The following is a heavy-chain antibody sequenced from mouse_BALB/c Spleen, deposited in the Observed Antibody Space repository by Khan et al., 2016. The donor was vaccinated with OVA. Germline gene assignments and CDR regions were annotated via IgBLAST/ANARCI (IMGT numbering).Heavy chain of an antibody. CDR1: GYTFTSYW. CDR2: IAPGSSNA. V-gene: IGHV1S41*01. J-gene: IGHJ4*01. Sequence: DPVKPGASVKLSCKASGYTFTSYWINWIKQRPGQGLEWIGRIAPGSSNAYYNDMFKGKATLNVDTSSRTAYIQLSSLSSEDSAVYFCAMENDYGRSCYTMDYWGQGTSVTVSS. CDR3: AMENDYGRSCYTMDY. D-gene: IGHD1-1*01.